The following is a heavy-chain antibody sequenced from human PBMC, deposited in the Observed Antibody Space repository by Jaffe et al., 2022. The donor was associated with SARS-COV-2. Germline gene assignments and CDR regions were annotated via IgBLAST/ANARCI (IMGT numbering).Heavy chain of an antibody. D-gene: IGHD3-10*01. J-gene: IGHJ6*02. CDR3: AKDLYGSGDGRNWAPYGMDV. CDR2: ISYDGSNK. CDR1: GFTFSSYG. Sequence: QVQLVESGGGVVQPGRSLRLSCAASGFTFSSYGMHWVRQAPGKGLEWVAVISYDGSNKYYADSVKGRFTISRDNSKNTLYLQMNSLRAEDTAVYYCAKDLYGSGDGRNWAPYGMDVWGQGTTVTVSS. V-gene: IGHV3-30*18.